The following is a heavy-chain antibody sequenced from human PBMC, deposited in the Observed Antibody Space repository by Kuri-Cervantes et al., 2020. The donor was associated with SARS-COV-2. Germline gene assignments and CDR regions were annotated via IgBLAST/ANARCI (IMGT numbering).Heavy chain of an antibody. D-gene: IGHD2-21*01. V-gene: IGHV3-30-3*01. CDR2: ISYDGNND. Sequence: GGSLRLSCAASGFTFSSYAMHWVRQAPGKGLEWVAIISYDGNNDYYADSVKGRFTISRDNSQNTLHLQMKSLRDEDTAIYYCAKDRAGVHDFWGQGTLVTVSS. J-gene: IGHJ4*02. CDR3: AKDRAGVHDF. CDR1: GFTFSSYA.